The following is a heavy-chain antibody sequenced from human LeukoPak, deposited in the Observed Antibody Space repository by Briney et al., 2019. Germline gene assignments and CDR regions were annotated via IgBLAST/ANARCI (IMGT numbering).Heavy chain of an antibody. CDR1: GYTFTDYY. D-gene: IGHD6-19*01. J-gene: IGHJ4*02. CDR2: VDPEDGET. V-gene: IGHV1-69-2*01. Sequence: ASVKVSCKVSGYTFTDYYMHWVQQAPGKGLEWMGLVDPEDGETIYAEKFQGRVTLTADTSTDTAYMELSSLRSEDTAVYYCATDTIRPIAVAGTGDWGQGTLVTVSS. CDR3: ATDTIRPIAVAGTGD.